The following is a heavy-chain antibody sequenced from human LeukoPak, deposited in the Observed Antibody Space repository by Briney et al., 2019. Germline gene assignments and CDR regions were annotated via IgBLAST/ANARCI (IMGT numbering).Heavy chain of an antibody. D-gene: IGHD1-26*01. CDR2: ISNDERNK. V-gene: IGHV3-30*04. Sequence: GGSLRLSCAASGFTFTNFAMHWVRQAPGKGLEWGAVISNDERNKYYADSVKGRFSISRDNSNSMVYLQMTSLRLEDTAVYYCARDHRLSGSYRINWFDPWGQGTLVTVSS. CDR1: GFTFTNFA. CDR3: ARDHRLSGSYRINWFDP. J-gene: IGHJ5*02.